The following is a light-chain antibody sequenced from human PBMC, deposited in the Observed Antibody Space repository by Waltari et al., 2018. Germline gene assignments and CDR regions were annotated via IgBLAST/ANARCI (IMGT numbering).Light chain of an antibody. V-gene: IGKV3-15*01. CDR1: QSVSSN. Sequence: ETMMTQSPATLSVSPGERATLSCRASQSVSSNLAWYQQKPGQAPRLLIYGASTRATGIPARFSGSGSGTEFTLTISSLQSEDLAVYYCQQYNNWTFGQGTKVEIK. CDR3: QQYNNWT. J-gene: IGKJ1*01. CDR2: GAS.